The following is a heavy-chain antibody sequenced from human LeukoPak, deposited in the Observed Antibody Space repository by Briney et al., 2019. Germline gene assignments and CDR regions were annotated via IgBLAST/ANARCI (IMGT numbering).Heavy chain of an antibody. CDR2: IYTSGST. CDR1: GNSISSGDNY. V-gene: IGHV4-61*02. Sequence: PSETLSLTCTVSGNSISSGDNYWSWIRQPAGKGLEWIGRIYTSGSTNYNPSLKSRVIISGDTSKNQFSLKLSSVTAADTAVYYCARHVPSYYDSFDKYPYYFDYWGQGTLVTVSS. D-gene: IGHD3-22*01. CDR3: ARHVPSYYDSFDKYPYYFDY. J-gene: IGHJ4*02.